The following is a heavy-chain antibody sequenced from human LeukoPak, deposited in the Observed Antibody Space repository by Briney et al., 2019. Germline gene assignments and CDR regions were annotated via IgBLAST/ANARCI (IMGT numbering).Heavy chain of an antibody. D-gene: IGHD3-9*01. J-gene: IGHJ4*02. CDR1: KFTFSNYA. CDR3: AREEEYYDILAGNYYYFDY. Sequence: GGSLRLSCTASKFTFSNYAMSWVRQAPGKGLEWVANIKQDGSEKYYVDSVKGRFTISRDNAQNSLYLQMNSLRAEDTAVYYCAREEEYYDILAGNYYYFDYWGRGTLVTVSS. V-gene: IGHV3-7*04. CDR2: IKQDGSEK.